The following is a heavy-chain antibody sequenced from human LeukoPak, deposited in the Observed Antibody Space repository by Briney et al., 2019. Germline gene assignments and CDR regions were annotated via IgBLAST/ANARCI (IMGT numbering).Heavy chain of an antibody. CDR1: GGSISSGGYY. D-gene: IGHD6-6*01. V-gene: IGHV4-30-2*01. Sequence: SQTLSLTCTVSGGSISSGGYYWSWIRQPPGKGLEWIGYIYHSGSTYYNPSLKSRVTISVDTSKNQFPLKLSSVTAADTAVYYCARDRGSSSSFDYWGQGTLVTVSS. CDR2: IYHSGST. CDR3: ARDRGSSSSFDY. J-gene: IGHJ4*02.